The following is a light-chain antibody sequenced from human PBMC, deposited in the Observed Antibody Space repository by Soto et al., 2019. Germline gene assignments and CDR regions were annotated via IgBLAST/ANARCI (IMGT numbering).Light chain of an antibody. J-gene: IGKJ5*01. CDR1: QGIGSY. CDR2: AAS. Sequence: IHLTQSPSSLSASVGDRVTITCRASQGIGSYLAWYQQNPGKAPKLLIYAASTLQSGVPSRFSGSGSGTDFTLTISSLQPEDFATYYCHQLNSYPRTFGQGTRLEI. V-gene: IGKV1-9*01. CDR3: HQLNSYPRT.